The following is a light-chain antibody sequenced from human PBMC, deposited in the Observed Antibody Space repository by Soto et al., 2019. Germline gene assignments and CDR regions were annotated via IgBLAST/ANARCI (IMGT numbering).Light chain of an antibody. J-gene: IGKJ5*01. V-gene: IGKV1-33*01. Sequence: EIHMTQTPSSLSASIGDRVTISFQASQDIGNFLNWYQQKPGKAPYLLIYDASNLDTGVSSRFSGHGSGRQFSITITSLQPDDVATYFCQQYGSLPITFGQGTLLEIK. CDR1: QDIGNF. CDR3: QQYGSLPIT. CDR2: DAS.